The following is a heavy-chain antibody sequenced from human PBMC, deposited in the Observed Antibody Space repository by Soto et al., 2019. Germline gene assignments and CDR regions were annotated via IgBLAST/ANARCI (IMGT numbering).Heavy chain of an antibody. J-gene: IGHJ4*02. Sequence: QVQLVESGGGVVQPGRSLRLYCAAYGFTFSSYGMHWVRKAPGKGLEWVAVISYDGSKKYFADSEKGRFSISRDNSKNTLYLQMDSLRHEDTAVFYCAKDTYYHDSSCYYIFDYWGQGIPVTVAS. CDR3: AKDTYYHDSSCYYIFDY. D-gene: IGHD3-22*01. V-gene: IGHV3-30*18. CDR1: GFTFSSYG. CDR2: ISYDGSKK.